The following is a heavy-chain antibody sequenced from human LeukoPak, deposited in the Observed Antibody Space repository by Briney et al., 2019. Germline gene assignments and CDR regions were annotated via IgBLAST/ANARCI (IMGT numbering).Heavy chain of an antibody. CDR2: ISYDGSNK. Sequence: PGGSLRLSCAASGFTLSSDWMSWVRQAPGKGLEWVAVISYDGSNKYYADSVKGRFTISRDNSKNTLYLQMNSLRAEDTAVYYCARDLEDIVVVVAAQFFDIWGQGTMVTVSS. J-gene: IGHJ3*02. CDR1: GFTLSSDW. CDR3: ARDLEDIVVVVAAQFFDI. V-gene: IGHV3-30-3*01. D-gene: IGHD2-15*01.